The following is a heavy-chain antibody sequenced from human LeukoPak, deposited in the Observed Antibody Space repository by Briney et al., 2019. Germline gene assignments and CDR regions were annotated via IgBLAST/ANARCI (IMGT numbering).Heavy chain of an antibody. D-gene: IGHD5-18*01. J-gene: IGHJ4*02. CDR3: ARGRGYSYGAHFDY. Sequence: GESLKISCAASGFTFSSYSMNWVRQAPGKGLEWVSYISSSSSTIYYADSVKGRFTISRDNAKNSLYLQMNSLRAEDTAVYYCARGRGYSYGAHFDYWGQGTLVTVSS. CDR2: ISSSSSTI. CDR1: GFTFSSYS. V-gene: IGHV3-48*01.